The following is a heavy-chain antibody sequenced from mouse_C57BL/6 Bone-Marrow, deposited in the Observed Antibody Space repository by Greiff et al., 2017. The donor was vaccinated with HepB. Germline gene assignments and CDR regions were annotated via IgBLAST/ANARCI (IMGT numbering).Heavy chain of an antibody. CDR3: TITMVTTGAMDY. D-gene: IGHD2-2*01. Sequence: QVHVKQSGAELVRPGASVTLSCKASGYTFTDYEMHWVKQTPVHGLEWIGAIDPETGGTAYNQKFKGKAILTADKSSSTAYMELRSLTSEDSAVYYCTITMVTTGAMDYWGQGTSVTVSS. J-gene: IGHJ4*01. V-gene: IGHV1-15*01. CDR1: GYTFTDYE. CDR2: IDPETGGT.